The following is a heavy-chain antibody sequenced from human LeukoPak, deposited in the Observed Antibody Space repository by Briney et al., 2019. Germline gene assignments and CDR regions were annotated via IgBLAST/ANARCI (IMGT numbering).Heavy chain of an antibody. V-gene: IGHV3-64D*06. D-gene: IGHD2-2*01. CDR3: VKGSQVVYSPSFDY. Sequence: PGGSLRLSCSASGFTFSNYALHWVRQAPGKGLQYVSAVGTSGISTYYADSVKGRFTISRDNSKNTLYLQMSSLRPEGTAVYYCVKGSQVVYSPSFDYWGQGTLVTVSS. CDR2: VGTSGIST. CDR1: GFTFSNYA. J-gene: IGHJ4*02.